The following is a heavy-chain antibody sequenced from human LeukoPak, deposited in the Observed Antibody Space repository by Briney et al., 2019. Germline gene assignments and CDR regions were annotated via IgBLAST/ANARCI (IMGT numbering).Heavy chain of an antibody. CDR3: ARQDCSGGSCYGDY. CDR2: IYYSGST. CDR1: GGSISSSSYY. D-gene: IGHD2-15*01. Sequence: KPSETLSLTCTVSGGSISSSSYYWGWIRQPPGKGLEWIGSIYYSGSTYYNPSLKSRVTISVDTSKNQFSLKLGSVTAADTAVYYCARQDCSGGSCYGDYWGQGTLVTVSS. V-gene: IGHV4-39*01. J-gene: IGHJ4*02.